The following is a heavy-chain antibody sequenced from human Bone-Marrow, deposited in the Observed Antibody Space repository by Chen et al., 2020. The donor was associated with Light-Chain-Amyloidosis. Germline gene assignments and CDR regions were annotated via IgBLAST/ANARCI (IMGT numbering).Heavy chain of an antibody. V-gene: IGHV3-11*01. CDR1: GLTISAYS. D-gene: IGHD3-10*01. Sequence: QVDLVESGGNLVKPGGSLRLSCVVSGLTISAYSMTWIRQAPGKGLEWIASVSGSGKTLSHADSLKGRFTISRDIAKNSLHLQMNNLRVEDSAVYYCVRGPRAPGMDGGGQGTTGIVSP. J-gene: IGHJ6*01. CDR2: VSGSGKTL. CDR3: VRGPRAPGMDG.